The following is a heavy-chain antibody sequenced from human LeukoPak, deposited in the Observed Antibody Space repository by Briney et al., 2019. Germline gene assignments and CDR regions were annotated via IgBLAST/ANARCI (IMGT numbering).Heavy chain of an antibody. CDR2: IGSASI. D-gene: IGHD2-2*01. V-gene: IGHV3-48*01. J-gene: IGHJ4*02. Sequence: GGSLRLSCAASGFSTRTYSMGWVRQAPGKGLEWVSYIGSASIYADSVKGRFTISRDNAKNTLYMQTNSLRAEDTAVYYCARDGPPAGAGDFDYWGQGTPVTVSS. CDR1: GFSTRTYS. CDR3: ARDGPPAGAGDFDY.